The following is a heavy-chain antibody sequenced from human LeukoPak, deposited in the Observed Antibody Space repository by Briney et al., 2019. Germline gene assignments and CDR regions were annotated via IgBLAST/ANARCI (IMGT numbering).Heavy chain of an antibody. J-gene: IGHJ6*03. D-gene: IGHD3-3*01. CDR1: GGSISSGSYY. Sequence: SQTLSLTRTVSGGSISSGSYYWSWIRQPAGKGLEWIGGIYTSGSTNYNPSLKSRVTISVDTSKNQFSLKLSSVTAADTAVYYCARERAYYDFWSGYYSPYYYYYMDVWGKGTTVTVSS. CDR2: IYTSGST. CDR3: ARERAYYDFWSGYYSPYYYYYMDV. V-gene: IGHV4-61*02.